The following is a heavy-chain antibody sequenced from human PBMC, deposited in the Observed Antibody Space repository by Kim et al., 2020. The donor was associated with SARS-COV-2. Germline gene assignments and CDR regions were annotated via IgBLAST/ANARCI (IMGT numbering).Heavy chain of an antibody. CDR2: IGDDGNNE. CDR3: ARVRESDSYESSGYRV. J-gene: IGHJ1*01. Sequence: GGSLRLSCAASGFMFSDYGMHWVRQAPGKGLEWVAVIGDDGNNEFYADSVKGRFTISRDNSENTLYLQMNGLTAEDTGLYYCARVRESDSYESSGYRVWGQGAVVTVSS. CDR1: GFMFSDYG. D-gene: IGHD3-22*01. V-gene: IGHV3-33*01.